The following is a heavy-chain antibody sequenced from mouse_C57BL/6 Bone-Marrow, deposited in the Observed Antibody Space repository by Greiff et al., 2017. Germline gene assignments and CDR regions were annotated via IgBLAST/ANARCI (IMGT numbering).Heavy chain of an antibody. V-gene: IGHV1-81*01. Sequence: VQLQQSGAELARPGASVKLSCKASGYTFTSYGISWVKQSTGQGLEWIGEIYPRSGNTYYNEKFKGKATLTADTSSSTAYMELRSLTSEDSAVYFCARSSYYYGSSLMDYWGQGTSVTVSS. D-gene: IGHD1-1*01. J-gene: IGHJ4*01. CDR3: ARSSYYYGSSLMDY. CDR2: IYPRSGNT. CDR1: GYTFTSYG.